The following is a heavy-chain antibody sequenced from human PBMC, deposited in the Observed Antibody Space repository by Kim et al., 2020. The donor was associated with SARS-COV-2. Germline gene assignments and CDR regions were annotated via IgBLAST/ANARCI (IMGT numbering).Heavy chain of an antibody. CDR2: IYPDDSDT. J-gene: IGHJ6*01. V-gene: IGHV5-51*01. Sequence: GESLKISCKGSGYSFTNYWIDWVRQMPGKGLEWMGIIYPDDSDTRYSPSFQGQVTISADKSISTAYLQGSSLKASDTAMYYCARVTYYYGSGSYYYYGMDVWGQGTAVTVSS. D-gene: IGHD3-10*01. CDR1: GYSFTNYW. CDR3: ARVTYYYGSGSYYYYGMDV.